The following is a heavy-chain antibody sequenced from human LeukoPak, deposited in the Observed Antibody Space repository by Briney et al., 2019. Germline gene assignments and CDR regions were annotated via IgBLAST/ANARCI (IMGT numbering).Heavy chain of an antibody. CDR1: GGSISSYY. D-gene: IGHD5-12*01. J-gene: IGHJ4*02. V-gene: IGHV4-4*09. Sequence: SETLSLTCTVSGGSISSYYWSWIRQPPGKGLEWIGHVYTSGTTNHNPSLRSRVTISLDTSKNQFSLQLNSVTAADTAVYYCARHARYSGYDFLDCWGQGTLVSVSS. CDR2: VYTSGTT. CDR3: ARHARYSGYDFLDC.